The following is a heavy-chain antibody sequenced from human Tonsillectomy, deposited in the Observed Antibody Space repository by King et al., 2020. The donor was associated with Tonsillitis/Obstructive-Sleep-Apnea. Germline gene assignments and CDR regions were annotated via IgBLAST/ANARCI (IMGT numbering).Heavy chain of an antibody. V-gene: IGHV1-24*01. D-gene: IGHD2-2*01. J-gene: IGHJ4*02. CDR2: FDPEDGER. CDR3: ATTVALVVPAAYRGFDY. Sequence: QLVQSGAEVKKPGASVKVSCKVSGYTLTELSMHWVRQAPGKGLEWMGGFDPEDGERIYAQKFQGRVTMTEDTATDTAYMELSSLRSDDTAVYYCATTVALVVPAAYRGFDYWGQGALVTVSS. CDR1: GYTLTELS.